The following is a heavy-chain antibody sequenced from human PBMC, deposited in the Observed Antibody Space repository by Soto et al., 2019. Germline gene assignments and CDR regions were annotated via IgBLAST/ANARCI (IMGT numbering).Heavy chain of an antibody. CDR1: GFMFDSFA. V-gene: IGHV3-48*02. CDR3: AKSGDSAGWGIDL. J-gene: IGHJ4*02. Sequence: EVQLVESGGGLVQPGGSLRLYCVGSGFMFDSFAMNWVRQAPGKGLEWVAYINGGSDSIYYAESVKGRFTISRDNARNSLSLQMNSLSDADTAVYYCAKSGDSAGWGIDLWGQGTLVTVSS. CDR2: INGGSDSI. D-gene: IGHD6-19*01.